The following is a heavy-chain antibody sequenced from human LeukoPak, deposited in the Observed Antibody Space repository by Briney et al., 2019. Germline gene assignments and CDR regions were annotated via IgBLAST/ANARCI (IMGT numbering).Heavy chain of an antibody. CDR3: ARNLWFGELLAAELDRFDP. D-gene: IGHD3-10*01. CDR1: GGSISSSSYY. J-gene: IGHJ5*02. Sequence: SETLSLTCTVSGGSISSSSYYWGWIRQPPGKGLEWIGSIYYSGSTYYNPSLKSRVTISVDTSKNQFSLKLSSVTAADTAVYYCARNLWFGELLAAELDRFDPWGQGTLVTVSS. CDR2: IYYSGST. V-gene: IGHV4-39*07.